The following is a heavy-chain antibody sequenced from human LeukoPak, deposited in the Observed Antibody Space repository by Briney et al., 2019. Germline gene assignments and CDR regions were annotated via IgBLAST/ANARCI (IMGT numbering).Heavy chain of an antibody. CDR3: ARDSAITMVRGVITAGDY. CDR1: GYTFTSYG. Sequence: ASVKVSCKASGYTFTSYGISWVRQAPGQGLEWMGWISAYNGNTNYAQKLQGRVTMTTDTSTSTAYMELRSLRSDDTAVYYCARDSAITMVRGVITAGDYWGQGTLVTVSS. J-gene: IGHJ4*02. CDR2: ISAYNGNT. D-gene: IGHD3-10*01. V-gene: IGHV1-18*01.